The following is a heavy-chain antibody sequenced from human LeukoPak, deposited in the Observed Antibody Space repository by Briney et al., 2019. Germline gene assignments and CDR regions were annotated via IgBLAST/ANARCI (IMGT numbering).Heavy chain of an antibody. D-gene: IGHD2-21*01. CDR1: GGSISSGSYY. Sequence: ASQTLSLTCTVSGGSISSGSYYWSWIRQPAGKGLEWIGRIYTSGSTNYNPSLKSRVTISVDTSKNQFSLKLSSVTAADTAVYYCAREGREVHRGYCGGDCHDYWGQGILVTVSS. CDR2: IYTSGST. CDR3: AREGREVHRGYCGGDCHDY. V-gene: IGHV4-61*02. J-gene: IGHJ4*02.